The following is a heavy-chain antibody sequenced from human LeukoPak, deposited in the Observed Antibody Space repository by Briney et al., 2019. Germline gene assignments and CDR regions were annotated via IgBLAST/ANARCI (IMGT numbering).Heavy chain of an antibody. D-gene: IGHD2-15*01. J-gene: IGHJ5*02. CDR2: IYYRGST. V-gene: IGHV4-59*01. CDR1: VGSISSYY. CDR3: ARGSCSGGSCYGP. Sequence: SETLSLTFTGSVGSISSYYWSWIRQPPGKGLEGIGYIYYRGSTSYNPSLKSRVTISVDTSKNQFSLKLSAVTAADTAVYYCARGSCSGGSCYGPWGQGTLVTVSS.